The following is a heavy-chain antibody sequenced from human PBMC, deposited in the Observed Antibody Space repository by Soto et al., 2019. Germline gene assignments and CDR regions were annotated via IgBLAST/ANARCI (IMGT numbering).Heavy chain of an antibody. J-gene: IGHJ6*02. V-gene: IGHV5-51*01. D-gene: IGHD3-9*01. CDR2: IYPGDSDT. CDR1: WCTFVNHC. CDR3: AALIFHYGIDV. Sequence: GPFLRVRCKGVWCTFVNHCSRRVIQMPGKGPEWMGIIYPGDSDTKYNPSFQGQVTISADKSITTTYLQWRSLKASDTAIYDCAALIFHYGIDVWAQGTTVTLYS.